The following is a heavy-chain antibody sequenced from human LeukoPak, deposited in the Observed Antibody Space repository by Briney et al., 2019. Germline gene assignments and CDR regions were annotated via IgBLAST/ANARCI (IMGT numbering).Heavy chain of an antibody. V-gene: IGHV3-21*01. CDR1: GFTFSSYS. J-gene: IGHJ4*02. D-gene: IGHD3-10*01. CDR2: ISTSSYYI. Sequence: GSLRLSCAASGFTFSSYSMNWVRQAPGKGLEWVSSISTSSYYISYADAVKGRFTISRDNAKNSLYLQMNSLRAEDTAVYYCARDRYRKYYYGSGSFGTLDYWGQGTLVTVSS. CDR3: ARDRYRKYYYGSGSFGTLDY.